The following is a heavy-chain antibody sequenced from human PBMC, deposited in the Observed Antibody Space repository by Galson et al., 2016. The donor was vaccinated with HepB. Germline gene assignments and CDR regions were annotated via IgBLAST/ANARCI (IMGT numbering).Heavy chain of an antibody. CDR2: IHTAGDT. V-gene: IGHV3-13*04. Sequence: SLRLSCAASGFTFSKYDMHWVRRVRGKGLEWVSTIHTAGDTYYRGSVKGRFTISRENAKKSLYLQMNSLRAGDTAVYYCARGDDYYSGMDVWGQGTTVTVSS. CDR3: ARGDDYYSGMDV. J-gene: IGHJ6*02. CDR1: GFTFSKYD.